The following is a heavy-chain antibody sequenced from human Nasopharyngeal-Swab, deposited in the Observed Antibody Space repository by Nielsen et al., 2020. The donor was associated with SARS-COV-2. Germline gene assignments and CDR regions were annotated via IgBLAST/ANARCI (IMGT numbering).Heavy chain of an antibody. J-gene: IGHJ4*02. CDR3: ARIPPLDYHFDS. D-gene: IGHD3/OR15-3a*01. CDR2: IDWEDDR. CDR1: GFSLSTSGMC. Sequence: SGPTLVTPTQTLTLTCTFSGFSLSTSGMCVSWIRQPPGKAMDCLALIDWEDDRYYSTSLKARLTLSKDTPKNQVVLTMTNMDPVDTATYYCARIPPLDYHFDSWSQGTLVTVSS. V-gene: IGHV2-70*13.